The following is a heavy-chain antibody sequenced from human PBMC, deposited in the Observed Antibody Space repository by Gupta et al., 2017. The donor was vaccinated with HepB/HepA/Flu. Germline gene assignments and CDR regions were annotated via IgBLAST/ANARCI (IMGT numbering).Heavy chain of an antibody. CDR2: ISYDGKTK. CDR3: VKDQGGFGELLGHDY. Sequence: QVQVVESGGGVVQPGRSLRLSCAASGFSFSSYAMHWVRQAPGKGLEWVALISYDGKTKYYGDSVKGRFTIAKDHFKNTLYLQMNRVRAEDTAVYYCVKDQGGFGELLGHDYWGQGTHGHRIL. J-gene: IGHJ4*02. D-gene: IGHD3-10*01. V-gene: IGHV3-30*18. CDR1: GFSFSSYA.